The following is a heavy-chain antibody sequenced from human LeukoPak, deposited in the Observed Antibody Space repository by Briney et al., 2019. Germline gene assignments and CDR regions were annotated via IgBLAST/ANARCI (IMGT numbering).Heavy chain of an antibody. V-gene: IGHV5-51*01. Sequence: GESLKISCKGSGYSFTSYWIGWVRQLPGKGLEWMGIIYPGDSDTRYSPSFQGQVTISADKSISTAYLQWSSLKASDTAMYYCARARPLGYYYMDVWGKGTTVTVSS. CDR1: GYSFTSYW. CDR2: IYPGDSDT. J-gene: IGHJ6*03. D-gene: IGHD7-27*01. CDR3: ARARPLGYYYMDV.